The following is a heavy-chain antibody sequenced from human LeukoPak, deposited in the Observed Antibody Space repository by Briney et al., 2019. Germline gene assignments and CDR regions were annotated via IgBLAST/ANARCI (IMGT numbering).Heavy chain of an antibody. J-gene: IGHJ4*02. CDR2: ISGSGGST. CDR1: GFTFSSYA. V-gene: IGHV3-23*01. CDR3: AKGTVWFGELLYPDY. D-gene: IGHD3-10*01. Sequence: GGSLRLSCAASGFTFSSYAMSWVRQAPGKGLEWVSAISGSGGSTYYADSVKGRFTISRDNSKNTLYLQMNSLRAEDTTVYYCAKGTVWFGELLYPDYWGQGTLVTVSS.